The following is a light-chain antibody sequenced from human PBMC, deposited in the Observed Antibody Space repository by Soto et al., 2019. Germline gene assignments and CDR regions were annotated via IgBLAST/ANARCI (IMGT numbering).Light chain of an antibody. CDR1: QSVSSN. CDR3: QHFNNWPLT. CDR2: GAS. V-gene: IGKV3-15*01. Sequence: EIVMTQSPATLSVSPGERAPLSCRASQSVSSNLAWYQHKPGQAPRLLIYGASTRATGIPARFSGSGSGTEFTLTINSLQSEDFAVYYCQHFNNWPLTFGGGTKVDIK. J-gene: IGKJ4*01.